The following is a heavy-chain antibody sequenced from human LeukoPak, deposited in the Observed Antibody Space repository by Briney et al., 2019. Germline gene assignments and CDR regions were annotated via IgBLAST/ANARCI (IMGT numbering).Heavy chain of an antibody. CDR3: ARGGDSSRYFDY. CDR1: GGSFSGYY. J-gene: IGHJ4*02. V-gene: IGHV4-59*01. Sequence: PSETLSLTCAVYGGSFSGYYWSWIRQPPGKGPEWIAFMFYNGRSNYNPSLKSRVTLSIDTSKNQFSLKLTSVTAADTAVYYCARGGDSSRYFDYWGQGALVTVSS. D-gene: IGHD3-16*02. CDR2: MFYNGRS.